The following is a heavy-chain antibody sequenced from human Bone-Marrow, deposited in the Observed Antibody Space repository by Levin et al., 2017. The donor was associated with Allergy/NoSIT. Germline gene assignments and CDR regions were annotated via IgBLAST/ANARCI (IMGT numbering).Heavy chain of an antibody. J-gene: IGHJ4*02. Sequence: SVKVSCKASGGTFSSYTISWVRQAPGQGLEWMGRIIPILGMANYAQNFQGRVTITADKSTSTAYMELSSLRSEDTAIYFCATEEGHYDSSGYYYYFDYWGQGTLVTVSS. CDR1: GGTFSSYT. CDR2: IIPILGMA. D-gene: IGHD3-22*01. CDR3: ATEEGHYDSSGYYYYFDY. V-gene: IGHV1-69*04.